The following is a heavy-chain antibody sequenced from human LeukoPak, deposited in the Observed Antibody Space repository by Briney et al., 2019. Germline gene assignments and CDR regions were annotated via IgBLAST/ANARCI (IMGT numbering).Heavy chain of an antibody. CDR2: IYYSGST. J-gene: IGHJ6*03. V-gene: IGHV4-39*01. CDR3: ARQKRFLEWLSLNYYMDV. Sequence: KTSETLSLTCTVSGGSISSSFYFWGWIRQPPGKGLEWIGSIYYSGSTYYNPSLKSRVTISVDTSKNQFSLKLGSVTAADTAVYYCARQKRFLEWLSLNYYMDVWGKGTTVTVSS. D-gene: IGHD3-3*01. CDR1: GGSISSSFYF.